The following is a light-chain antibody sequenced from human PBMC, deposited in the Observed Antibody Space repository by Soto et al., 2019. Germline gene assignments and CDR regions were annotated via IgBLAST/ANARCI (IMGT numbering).Light chain of an antibody. Sequence: QSVLTQPPSASGTPGQRVTISCSGSSSNIGSNTVNWYQQLPGTAPKLLIYSNNQQPSGVPDRFSGSKSGTSASLAISGLQSEDEADYYCAAWDDSLNGPDVFGTGTKLTVL. J-gene: IGLJ1*01. CDR3: AAWDDSLNGPDV. CDR1: SSNIGSNT. CDR2: SNN. V-gene: IGLV1-44*01.